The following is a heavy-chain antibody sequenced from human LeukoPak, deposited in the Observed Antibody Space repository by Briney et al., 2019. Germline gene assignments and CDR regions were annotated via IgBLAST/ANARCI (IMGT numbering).Heavy chain of an antibody. V-gene: IGHV3-30*04. D-gene: IGHD6-13*01. CDR3: ARDRDSSGSWEINFDY. J-gene: IGHJ4*02. CDR1: GFTFSSYA. Sequence: GGSLRLSCAASGFTFSSYAMHWVRQAPGKGLEWVAVISYDGRKKYFADSVKGRFTISRDNSENTLYLQMNSLRAEDTAVYFCARDRDSSGSWEINFDYWGQGTPVTVSS. CDR2: ISYDGRKK.